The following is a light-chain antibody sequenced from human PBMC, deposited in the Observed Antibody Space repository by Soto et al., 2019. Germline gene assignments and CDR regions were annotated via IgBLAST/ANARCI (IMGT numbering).Light chain of an antibody. Sequence: DIVMTQSPATLSVSPGERATLSCRASQSVNIYLAWYQQKPGQAPRLLIFGASSRATGIPDRFSGSGSGTDFTLTISRLEPEDFAVYYCQQYSSSPLTFGGGTKVDI. CDR2: GAS. CDR1: QSVNIY. V-gene: IGKV3-20*01. CDR3: QQYSSSPLT. J-gene: IGKJ4*01.